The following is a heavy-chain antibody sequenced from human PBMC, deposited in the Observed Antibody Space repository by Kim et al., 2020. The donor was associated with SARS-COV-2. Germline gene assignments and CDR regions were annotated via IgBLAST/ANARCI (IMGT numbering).Heavy chain of an antibody. CDR2: MWYDGTYK. J-gene: IGHJ6*02. CDR3: SRDMTIFGVIMHGLDV. D-gene: IGHD3-3*01. Sequence: GGSLRLSCAASGFTFSSYGMHWVRQAPGKGLEWVAVMWYDGTYKYVDSVKGRFTISRGNSKNTLYLQMNSLRAEDTAVYYCSRDMTIFGVIMHGLDVWG. V-gene: IGHV3-33*01. CDR1: GFTFSSYG.